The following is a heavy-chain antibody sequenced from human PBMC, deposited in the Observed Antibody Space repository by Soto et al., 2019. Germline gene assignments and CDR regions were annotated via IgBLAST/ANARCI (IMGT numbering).Heavy chain of an antibody. Sequence: PSETLSLTCAVYGGSFSGYYWSWIRQPPGKGLEWIGEINHSGSTNYNPSLKSRVTISVDTSKNQFSLKLSSVTAADTAVYYCARGNSVFWGGYNPPFNYWGQGTLVTVSS. CDR3: ARGNSVFWGGYNPPFNY. CDR1: GGSFSGYY. D-gene: IGHD3-3*01. J-gene: IGHJ4*02. V-gene: IGHV4-34*01. CDR2: INHSGST.